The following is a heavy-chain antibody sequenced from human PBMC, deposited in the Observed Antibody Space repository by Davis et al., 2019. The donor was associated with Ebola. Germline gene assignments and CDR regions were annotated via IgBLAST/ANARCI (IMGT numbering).Heavy chain of an antibody. CDR2: IKQDGSEK. J-gene: IGHJ6*02. D-gene: IGHD4-17*01. CDR3: AKDAGYGDYVGYYYYGMDV. CDR1: GFTFSSYW. Sequence: GESLKISCAASGFTFSSYWMSWVRQAPGKGLEWVANIKQDGSEKYYVDSVKGRSTISRDNAKNSLYLQMNSLRAEDTAVYYCAKDAGYGDYVGYYYYGMDVWGQGTTVTVSS. V-gene: IGHV3-7*01.